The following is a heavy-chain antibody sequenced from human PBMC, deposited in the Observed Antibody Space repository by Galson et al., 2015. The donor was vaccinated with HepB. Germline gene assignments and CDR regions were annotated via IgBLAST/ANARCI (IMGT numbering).Heavy chain of an antibody. V-gene: IGHV3-48*01. D-gene: IGHD1-26*01. CDR1: GFTFSSYS. CDR3: ARYSDRMGWDAFDI. J-gene: IGHJ3*02. Sequence: SLRLSCAASGFTFSSYSMNWVRQAPGKGLEWVSYISSSSSTIYYADSVKGRFTISRDNAKNSLYLQMNSLRAEDTAVYYCARYSDRMGWDAFDIWGQGTMVTVSS. CDR2: ISSSSSTI.